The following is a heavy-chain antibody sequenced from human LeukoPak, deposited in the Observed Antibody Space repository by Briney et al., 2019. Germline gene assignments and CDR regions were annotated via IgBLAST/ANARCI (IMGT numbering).Heavy chain of an antibody. V-gene: IGHV3-66*01. CDR2: IYSGGST. D-gene: IGHD5-24*01. CDR1: GFTVSSNY. J-gene: IGHJ3*02. CDR3: ARADGYMGPSAFDI. Sequence: AGGSLRLSCAASGFTVSSNYMSWVRQAPGKGLEWVSVIYSGGSTYYADSVKGRFTISRDNSKNTLYLQMNSLRAEDTAVYYCARADGYMGPSAFDIWGQGTMVTVSS.